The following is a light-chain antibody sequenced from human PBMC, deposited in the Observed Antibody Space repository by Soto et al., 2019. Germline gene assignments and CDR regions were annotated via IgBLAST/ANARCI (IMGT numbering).Light chain of an antibody. V-gene: IGKV1-39*01. CDR1: QSISTY. CDR3: QQSYSTPLYT. J-gene: IGKJ2*01. CDR2: AAS. Sequence: DIQMTQSPSSLSASVGDRVTITCRASQSISTYLNWYQQKPGKAPKLLIYAASSLQSGVPSRFSGSGSGTAFTLTIRTLQPEDFSTYYCQQSYSTPLYTFGQGTKLEIK.